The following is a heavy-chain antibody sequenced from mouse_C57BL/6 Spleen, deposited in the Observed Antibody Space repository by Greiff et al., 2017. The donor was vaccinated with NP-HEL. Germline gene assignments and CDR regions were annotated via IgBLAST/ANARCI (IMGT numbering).Heavy chain of an antibody. CDR1: GYSITSGYY. V-gene: IGHV3-6*01. Sequence: EESGPGLVKPSQSLSLTCSVTGYSITSGYYWNWIRQFPGNKLEWMGYISYDGSNNYNPSLKNRISITRDTSKNQFFLKLNSVTTEDTATYYCAKTGTFDYWGQGTTLTVSS. D-gene: IGHD4-1*01. CDR2: ISYDGSN. J-gene: IGHJ2*01. CDR3: AKTGTFDY.